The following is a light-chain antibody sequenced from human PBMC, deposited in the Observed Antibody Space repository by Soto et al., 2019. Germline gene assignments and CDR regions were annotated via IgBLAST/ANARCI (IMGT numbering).Light chain of an antibody. Sequence: TLSCSPWSRPTLSCRASQSVSSYLAWYQQKPGQPPRLLIYDASNRATGIPARFSGSGSGTDFTLTISSLEPEDFAVYYCQQRTKWRTFGQGTKVHIK. CDR1: QSVSSY. CDR2: DAS. J-gene: IGKJ1*01. V-gene: IGKV3-11*01. CDR3: QQRTKWRT.